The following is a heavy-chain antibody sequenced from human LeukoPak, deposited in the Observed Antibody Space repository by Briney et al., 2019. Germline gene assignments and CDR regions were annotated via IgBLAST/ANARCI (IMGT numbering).Heavy chain of an antibody. V-gene: IGHV3-43D*03. CDR3: AKSGGSVMGQWLTIDY. CDR1: GFPFDDYV. J-gene: IGHJ4*02. D-gene: IGHD6-19*01. Sequence: GGSLRLSCAASGFPFDDYVMPWVRQATGKGLEWVSLISWDGGSTYYADSVKGRFTISRDNSKNSLYLQMISLRAKDTALYYCAKSGGSVMGQWLTIDYWGQGTLVTVSS. CDR2: ISWDGGST.